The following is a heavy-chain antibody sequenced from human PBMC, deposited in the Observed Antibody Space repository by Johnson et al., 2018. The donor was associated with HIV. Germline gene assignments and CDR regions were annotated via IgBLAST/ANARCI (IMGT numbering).Heavy chain of an antibody. CDR2: IGTAGDT. D-gene: IGHD3-3*01. CDR3: ARAITMFGVGGAFDI. CDR1: GFTFSSYD. J-gene: IGHJ3*02. Sequence: VQLVESGGGLVQPGGSLRLSCAASGFTFSSYDMHWVRQATGKGLEWVSAIGTAGDTYYPGSVKGRFTISRENAKNSLYLQMNSLRAGDTAVYYCARAITMFGVGGAFDIWGQGTMVTVSS. V-gene: IGHV3-13*01.